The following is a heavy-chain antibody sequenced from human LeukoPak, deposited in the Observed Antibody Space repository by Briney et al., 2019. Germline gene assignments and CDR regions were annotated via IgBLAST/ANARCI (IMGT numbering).Heavy chain of an antibody. D-gene: IGHD1-26*01. V-gene: IGHV4-39*07. J-gene: IGHJ4*02. Sequence: PSETLSLTCTVSGGYISSSSYYWGWIRQPPGKGLEWIGSIYYSGSTYYNPSLKSRVTISVDTSKNQFSLKLSSVTAADTAVYYCASSPSGSYSQIDYWGQGTLVTVSS. CDR2: IYYSGST. CDR1: GGYISSSSYY. CDR3: ASSPSGSYSQIDY.